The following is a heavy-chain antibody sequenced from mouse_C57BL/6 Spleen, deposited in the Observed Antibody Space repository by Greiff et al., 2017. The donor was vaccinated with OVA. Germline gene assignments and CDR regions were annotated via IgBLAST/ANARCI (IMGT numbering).Heavy chain of an antibody. V-gene: IGHV8-8*01. CDR2: IWWDDDK. CDR3: ARIACYGSSFYWYFDV. Sequence: QVQLKESGPGILQPSQTLSLTCSFSGFSLSTFGMGVGWIRQPSGKGLEWLAHIWWDDDKYYNPALKSRLTISKDTSRNQVFLKIANVDTADTATYYCARIACYGSSFYWYFDVWGTGTTVTVSS. D-gene: IGHD1-1*01. CDR1: GFSLSTFGMG. J-gene: IGHJ1*03.